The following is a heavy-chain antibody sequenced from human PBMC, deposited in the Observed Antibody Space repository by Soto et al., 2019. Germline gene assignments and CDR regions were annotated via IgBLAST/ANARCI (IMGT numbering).Heavy chain of an antibody. J-gene: IGHJ3*02. CDR3: ARLLRDAFDI. D-gene: IGHD2-15*01. CDR1: GGSVSSGSYY. Sequence: QVQLQESGPGLVKPSETLSLTCTVSGGSVSSGSYYWSWIRQPPGKGLEWIGYIYYSGSTNYNPPLKSRVTISVDTSKNQFSLKLSSVTAADTAVYYCARLLRDAFDIWGQGTMVNVSS. CDR2: IYYSGST. V-gene: IGHV4-61*01.